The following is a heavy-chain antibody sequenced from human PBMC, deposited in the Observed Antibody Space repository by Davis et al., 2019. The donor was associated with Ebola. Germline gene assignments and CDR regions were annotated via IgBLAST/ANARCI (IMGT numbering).Heavy chain of an antibody. Sequence: AASVKVSCKASGYTFTTYGISWVRQAPGQGLEWMGWISAYYGTTNYAQKFQGRLTISADASTNTAYMELSSLRSDDTAVYYCARGDIVTDQVEYFDYWGQGTLVTVSS. V-gene: IGHV1-18*01. D-gene: IGHD5-12*01. J-gene: IGHJ4*02. CDR1: GYTFTTYG. CDR2: ISAYYGTT. CDR3: ARGDIVTDQVEYFDY.